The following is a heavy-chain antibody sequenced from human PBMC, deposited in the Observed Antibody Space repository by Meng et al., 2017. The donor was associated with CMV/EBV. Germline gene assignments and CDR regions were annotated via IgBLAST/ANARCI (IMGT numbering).Heavy chain of an antibody. D-gene: IGHD6-13*01. CDR3: ARGRGSWYFVDY. J-gene: IGHJ4*02. CDR2: INHSGST. V-gene: IGHV4-34*01. Sequence: QVQLQQWGAGLLKTSATLSLPCAVYGGSFSGYYWSWIRQPLGRGLEWIGEINHSGSTNYNPSLKSRVTISVDTSKNQFSLKLSSVTAADTAVYYCARGRGSWYFVDYWGQGTLVTVSS. CDR1: GGSFSGYY.